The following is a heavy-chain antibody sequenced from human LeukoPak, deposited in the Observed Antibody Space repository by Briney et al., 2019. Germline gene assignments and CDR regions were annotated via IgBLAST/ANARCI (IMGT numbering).Heavy chain of an antibody. CDR3: ARGLSYFDY. CDR2: IHYSGRS. CDR1: AGSISSYS. J-gene: IGHJ4*02. Sequence: SETLSLTCTVSAGSISSYSWNWIRQPPGTGLDWIGDIHYSGRSNYNPSLKSRVTISVDTSKNQFSLKLTSVTAADTAVYYCARGLSYFDYWGQGTLVTVSS. D-gene: IGHD2/OR15-2a*01. V-gene: IGHV4-59*01.